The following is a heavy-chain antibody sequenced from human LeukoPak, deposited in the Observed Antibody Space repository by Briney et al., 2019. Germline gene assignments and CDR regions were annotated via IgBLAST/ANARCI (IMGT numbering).Heavy chain of an antibody. Sequence: PSETLSLTCAVYGGSFSGYYWSWIRQPPGKGLEWIGEINHSGSTNYNPSFKSRVTISVDTSKNQFSLKLSSVTAADTAVYYCARHIVVVPAATPNWFDPWGQGTLVTVSS. V-gene: IGHV4-34*01. CDR3: ARHIVVVPAATPNWFDP. J-gene: IGHJ5*02. CDR2: INHSGST. D-gene: IGHD2-2*01. CDR1: GGSFSGYY.